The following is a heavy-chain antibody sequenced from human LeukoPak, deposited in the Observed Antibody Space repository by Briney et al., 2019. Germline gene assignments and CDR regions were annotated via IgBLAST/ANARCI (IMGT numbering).Heavy chain of an antibody. CDR2: INTSGGST. D-gene: IGHD3-22*01. CDR1: GFTFSSYA. Sequence: PGGSLRLSCAASGFTFSSYAMSWVRQAPGKGLEWVSGINTSGGSTAYAGSVKGRFTISRDNPRNTLYMQMNSLRAEDTALYYCAIMHPYYDGNGYWVQWGQGTLVTVSS. J-gene: IGHJ4*02. CDR3: AIMHPYYDGNGYWVQ. V-gene: IGHV3-23*01.